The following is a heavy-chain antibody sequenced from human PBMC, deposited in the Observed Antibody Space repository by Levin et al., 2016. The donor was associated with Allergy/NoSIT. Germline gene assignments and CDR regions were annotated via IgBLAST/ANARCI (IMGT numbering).Heavy chain of an antibody. Sequence: LSLTCAASGFTFSSYEMNWVRQAPGKGLEWVSYISTSGYTIYYADSVKGRFTISRDNAKNSLYLQMNSLRADDTAVYYCARGPGAFDIWGQGTMVTVSS. CDR3: ARGPGAFDI. CDR2: ISTSGYTI. CDR1: GFTFSSYE. J-gene: IGHJ3*02. V-gene: IGHV3-48*03.